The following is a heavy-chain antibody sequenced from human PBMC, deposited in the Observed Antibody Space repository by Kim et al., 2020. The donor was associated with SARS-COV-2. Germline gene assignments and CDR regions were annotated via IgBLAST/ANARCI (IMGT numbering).Heavy chain of an antibody. V-gene: IGHV3-33*01. J-gene: IGHJ6*02. CDR2: IWYDGSNK. CDR3: ARADQYYGMDV. CDR1: GFTFSSYA. Sequence: GGSLRLSCAASGFTFSSYAMHWVRQAPGKGLEWVAVIWYDGSNKYYADSVKGRFTISRDNSKNTLYLQMNSLRAEDTAVYYCARADQYYGMDVWGQGTTVTVSS.